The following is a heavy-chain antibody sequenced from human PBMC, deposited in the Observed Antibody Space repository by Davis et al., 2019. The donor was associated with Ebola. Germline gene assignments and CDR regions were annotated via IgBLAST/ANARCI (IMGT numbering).Heavy chain of an antibody. V-gene: IGHV3-21*01. CDR3: ARGESSGQYYYYYYGMDV. J-gene: IGHJ6*02. CDR2: ISSSSSYI. D-gene: IGHD3-22*01. Sequence: PGGSLRLSCAASGFTFSSYSMNWVRQAPGKGLEWVSSISSSSSYIYYADSVKGRFTISRDNAKNSLYLQMNSLRAEDTAVYYCARGESSGQYYYYYYGMDVWGQGTTVTVSS. CDR1: GFTFSSYS.